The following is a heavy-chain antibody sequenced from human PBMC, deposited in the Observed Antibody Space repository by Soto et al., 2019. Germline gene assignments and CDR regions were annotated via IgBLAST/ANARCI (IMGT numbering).Heavy chain of an antibody. CDR2: IVPIFGTA. D-gene: IGHD6-6*01. J-gene: IGHJ1*01. Sequence: SVEVSCKASGGTFSSYAISWVRQAPGQGLEWMGGIVPIFGTANYAQKFQGRVTITADKSTSTAYMELSSLRSEDTGVYYCACEYVREGTIRSYIRSTDRNDYFQRCGQGNRFTVSS. CDR3: ACEYVREGTIRSYIRSTDRNDYFQR. V-gene: IGHV1-69*06. CDR1: GGTFSSYA.